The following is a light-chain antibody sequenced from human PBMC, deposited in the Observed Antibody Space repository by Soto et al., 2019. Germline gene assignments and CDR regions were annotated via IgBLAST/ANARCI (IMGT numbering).Light chain of an antibody. CDR2: KAS. CDR3: QQYNSYSIT. V-gene: IGKV1-5*03. J-gene: IGKJ5*01. CDR1: HSFNNW. Sequence: DIQMTQSPSTLSASVGDRFTMTFRASHSFNNWLAWYQQKPGKAPKVLIYKASSLKSGVPSRFSGSGSGTEFTLTISSLQPDDFATYYCQQYNSYSITFGQGTRLEIK.